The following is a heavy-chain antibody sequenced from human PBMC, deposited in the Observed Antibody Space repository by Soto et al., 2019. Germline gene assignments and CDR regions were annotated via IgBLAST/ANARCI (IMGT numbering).Heavy chain of an antibody. Sequence: EVQLVESGGGLVQPRRSLRLSCAASGFTFDDYAMHWVRQAPGKGLEWVSGISWNSGSIGYADSVKGRFTISRDNAKNSLYLQMNSLRAEDTALYYCAKDKNGGYSYGMDVWGQGTTVTVSS. CDR3: AKDKNGGYSYGMDV. CDR1: GFTFDDYA. J-gene: IGHJ6*02. CDR2: ISWNSGSI. V-gene: IGHV3-9*01. D-gene: IGHD4-17*01.